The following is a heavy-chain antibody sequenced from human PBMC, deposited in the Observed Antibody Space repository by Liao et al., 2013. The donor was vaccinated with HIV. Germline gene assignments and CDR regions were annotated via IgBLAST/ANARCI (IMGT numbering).Heavy chain of an antibody. J-gene: IGHJ3*02. CDR1: GGSISSGSYY. D-gene: IGHD5-24*01. V-gene: IGHV4-61*02. CDR3: AGGDGYNDDVFDI. Sequence: QLQLQESGPGLVKPSQTLSLTCIVSGGSISSGSYYWSWIRQPAGKGLEWIGRISTSGSTNYNPSLKSRVTISVDTSKNQFSLKLSSVTAADTAVYYCAGGDGYNDDVFDIWGQGTMVTVSS. CDR2: ISTSGST.